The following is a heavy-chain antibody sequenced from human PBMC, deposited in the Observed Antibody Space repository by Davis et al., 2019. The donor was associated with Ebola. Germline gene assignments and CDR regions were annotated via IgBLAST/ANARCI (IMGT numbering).Heavy chain of an antibody. CDR3: ARAYYDFWSGRKSSFYFDY. D-gene: IGHD3-3*01. J-gene: IGHJ4*02. CDR2: ISSSSSYI. Sequence: PGGSLRLSCAASGFTFSSYSMNWVRQAPGKGLEWVSSISSSSSYIYYADSVKGRFTISRDNAKNSLYLQMNSLRAEDTAVYYCARAYYDFWSGRKSSFYFDYWGQGTLVTVSS. CDR1: GFTFSSYS. V-gene: IGHV3-21*01.